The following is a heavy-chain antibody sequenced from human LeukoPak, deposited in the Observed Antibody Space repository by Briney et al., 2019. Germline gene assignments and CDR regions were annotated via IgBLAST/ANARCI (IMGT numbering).Heavy chain of an antibody. V-gene: IGHV4-34*01. CDR2: INHSGST. Sequence: TSSETLSRTCAVYGGSFRNYYWSWIRQPPGKGLEWIGEINHSGSTKYNPSLKSRVTISVDRSKNQFSLKLSSVTAADTAVYYCARGPDFYDSSGYYPIWGQGTLVTVSS. CDR3: ARGPDFYDSSGYYPI. J-gene: IGHJ4*02. CDR1: GGSFRNYY. D-gene: IGHD3-22*01.